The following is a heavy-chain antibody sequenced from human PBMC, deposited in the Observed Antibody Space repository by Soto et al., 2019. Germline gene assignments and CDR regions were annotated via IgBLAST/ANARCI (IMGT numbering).Heavy chain of an antibody. CDR2: IIPIFGTA. CDR1: GGTFSSYA. Sequence: SVKVSCKASGGTFSSYAISWVRQAPGQGLEWMGGIIPIFGTANYAQKFQGRVTITADESTSTAYMELSSLRSEDTAVYYCARDREDSYGWGWFDPWGQGTLVTVSS. D-gene: IGHD5-18*01. CDR3: ARDREDSYGWGWFDP. J-gene: IGHJ5*02. V-gene: IGHV1-69*13.